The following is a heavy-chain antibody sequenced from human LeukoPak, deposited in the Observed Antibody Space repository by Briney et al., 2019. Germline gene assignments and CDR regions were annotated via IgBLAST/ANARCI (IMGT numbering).Heavy chain of an antibody. CDR1: GGSISNSSYS. J-gene: IGHJ4*02. Sequence: PSETLSLTCTVSGGSISNSSYSWGWIRQPPGKGLEWIGSIFYSGSTYYNPSLKSRVTLSVDTSTNQFSLRLSSVTAADSAVYYCARRDGYNYWGFDYWGQGTLVTVSS. CDR3: ARRDGYNYWGFDY. V-gene: IGHV4-39*01. CDR2: IFYSGST. D-gene: IGHD5-24*01.